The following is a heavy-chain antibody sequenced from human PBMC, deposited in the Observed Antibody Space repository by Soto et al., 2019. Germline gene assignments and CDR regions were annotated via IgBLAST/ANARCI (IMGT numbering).Heavy chain of an antibody. CDR2: INHSGST. D-gene: IGHD2-2*01. CDR1: GGSFSGYY. V-gene: IGHV4-34*01. J-gene: IGHJ3*02. CDR3: ARYIVVVPAAINSDAFDI. Sequence: QVQLQQWGAGLLKPSETLSLTCAVYGGSFSGYYWSWIRQPPGKGLEWIGEINHSGSTNYNPSLKSRVTISVATSKNQFSLKLSSVTAADTAVYYCARYIVVVPAAINSDAFDIWGQGTMVTVSS.